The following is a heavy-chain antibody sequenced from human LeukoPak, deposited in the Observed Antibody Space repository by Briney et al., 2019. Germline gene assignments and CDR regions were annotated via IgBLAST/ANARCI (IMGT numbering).Heavy chain of an antibody. Sequence: PGGSLRLSCAASGFIFPNYVMSWVRQAPGKGLEWVSAISGSGGNTYYADSVKGRFTISRDNSKNTLYLQMNSLRAEDTAVYYCARERSYSSGWYKYYWGQGTLVTVSS. CDR3: ARERSYSSGWYKYY. V-gene: IGHV3-23*01. J-gene: IGHJ4*02. CDR1: GFIFPNYV. D-gene: IGHD6-19*01. CDR2: ISGSGGNT.